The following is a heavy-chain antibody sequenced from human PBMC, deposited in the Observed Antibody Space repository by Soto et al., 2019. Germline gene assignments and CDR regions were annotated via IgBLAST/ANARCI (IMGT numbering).Heavy chain of an antibody. V-gene: IGHV5-51*01. Sequence: GESLKISCKGSGYSFTSYWIGWVRQMPGKGLEWMGIIYPGDSDTRYSPSFQGQVTISADKSISTAYLQWSSLKASDTAMYYCARLDDYYDSSGYRGFDYWGQGTLVTVSS. CDR1: GYSFTSYW. D-gene: IGHD3-22*01. CDR3: ARLDDYYDSSGYRGFDY. CDR2: IYPGDSDT. J-gene: IGHJ4*02.